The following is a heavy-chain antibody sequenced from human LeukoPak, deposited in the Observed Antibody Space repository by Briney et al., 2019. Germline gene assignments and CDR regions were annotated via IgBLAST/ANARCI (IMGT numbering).Heavy chain of an antibody. V-gene: IGHV3-23*01. CDR2: ISGNGATT. CDR1: GFTFTFYA. D-gene: IGHD3-10*01. CDR3: AKGDYYGSGSYSVPSSFDS. J-gene: IGHJ4*02. Sequence: GGSLRLSCAASGFTFTFYAMSWVRQAPGKGLEWVSAISGNGATTYYADSVKGRFTISRDNSKNTLYLQMNSLRADDTAVYYCAKGDYYGSGSYSVPSSFDSWGQGSLVTVSS.